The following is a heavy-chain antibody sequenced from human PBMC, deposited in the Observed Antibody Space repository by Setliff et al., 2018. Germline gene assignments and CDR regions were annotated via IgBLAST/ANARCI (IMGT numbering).Heavy chain of an antibody. CDR2: IYYSGST. J-gene: IGHJ4*02. Sequence: PSETLSLTCTVSGGSISSHYWSWIRQPPGKGLEWIGSIYYSGSTNCNPSLKSRVTISVDTSKNQFSLKLSSVTAADTAVYYCASKNGSGSYYLFDYWGQGTLVTVSS. CDR3: ASKNGSGSYYLFDY. D-gene: IGHD3-10*01. V-gene: IGHV4-59*11. CDR1: GGSISSHY.